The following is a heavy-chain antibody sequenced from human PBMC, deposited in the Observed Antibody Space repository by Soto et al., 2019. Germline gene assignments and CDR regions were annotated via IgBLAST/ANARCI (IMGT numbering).Heavy chain of an antibody. CDR1: GFTFSRSA. J-gene: IGHJ4*02. CDR3: ARALDFWSAYFDY. CDR2: ISSDGSHT. D-gene: IGHD3-3*01. V-gene: IGHV3-30-3*01. Sequence: GGSLRLSCAASGFTFSRSAIHWVRQAPGKGLEWVALISSDGSHTSYADSVKGRATISRDNAANTVYLQMNSLRTEDTAVYYCARALDFWSAYFDYWGQGTPVTVSS.